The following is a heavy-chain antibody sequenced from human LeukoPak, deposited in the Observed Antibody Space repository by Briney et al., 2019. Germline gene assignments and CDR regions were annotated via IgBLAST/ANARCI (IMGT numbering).Heavy chain of an antibody. CDR3: ARDRSGGWKDMDV. V-gene: IGHV3-53*01. CDR2: IYSGGST. J-gene: IGHJ6*03. Sequence: GGSLRLSCAASGFTVSSNYMSWVRQAPGKGLEWVSVIYSGGSTYYADSVKGRFTISRDNSKNTLYPQMNSLRAEDTAVYYCARDRSGGWKDMDVWGKGTTVTVSS. D-gene: IGHD6-19*01. CDR1: GFTVSSNY.